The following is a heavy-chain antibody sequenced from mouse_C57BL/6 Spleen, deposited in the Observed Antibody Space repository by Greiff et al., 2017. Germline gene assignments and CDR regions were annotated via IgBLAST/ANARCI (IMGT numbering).Heavy chain of an antibody. D-gene: IGHD2-2*01. CDR3: ARPSTMVRCYFDY. Sequence: VQLQQPGAELVMPGASVKLSCKASGYTFTSYWMHWVKQRPGQGLEWIGEIDPSDSYTNYNQKFKGKSTLTVDKSSSTAYMKLSSLTSEDSAVYYCARPSTMVRCYFDYWGQGTTLTVSS. CDR1: GYTFTSYW. CDR2: IDPSDSYT. J-gene: IGHJ2*01. V-gene: IGHV1-69*01.